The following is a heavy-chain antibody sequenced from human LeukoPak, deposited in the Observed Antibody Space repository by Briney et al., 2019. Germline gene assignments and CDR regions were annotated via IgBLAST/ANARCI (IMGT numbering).Heavy chain of an antibody. CDR1: GFTFSSYA. V-gene: IGHV3-30*04. CDR3: ARVYYDYVWGSYRGGFDY. Sequence: GGSLRLSCAASGFTFSSYAMHWVRQAPGKGLEWVAVISYDGSNKYYADSVKGRFTISRDNSKNTLYLQMNSLRAEDTAVYYCARVYYDYVWGSYRGGFDYWGQGTLVTVSS. D-gene: IGHD3-16*02. CDR2: ISYDGSNK. J-gene: IGHJ4*02.